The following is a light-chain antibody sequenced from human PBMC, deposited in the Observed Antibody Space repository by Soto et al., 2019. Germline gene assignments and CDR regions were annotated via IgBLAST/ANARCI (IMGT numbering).Light chain of an antibody. CDR1: QSNSTW. CDR2: GAS. V-gene: IGKV1-5*01. CDR3: QQYSSSSPT. Sequence: DIQMTQSPSTLSASVGDRVTITCRASQSNSTWLAWYQQKPGKAPKLLIYGASSLESGVPSRFSGSGSVTEFTLIIDSLQPDDFATYYCQQYSSSSPTFGQGTKLEIK. J-gene: IGKJ2*01.